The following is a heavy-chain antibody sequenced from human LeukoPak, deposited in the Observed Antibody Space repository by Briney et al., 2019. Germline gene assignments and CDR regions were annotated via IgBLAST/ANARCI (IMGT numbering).Heavy chain of an antibody. CDR3: ARAVGPRGGNWFDP. D-gene: IGHD1-26*01. CDR1: GGTFSSYA. J-gene: IGHJ5*02. V-gene: IGHV1-69*13. Sequence: GASVKVSCKASGGTFSSYAISWVRQAPGQGLEWMGGIIPIFGTANYAQKFQGRVTITADESTSTAYMELSSLRSEDTAVYYCARAVGPRGGNWFDPWGQGTLVTVSS. CDR2: IIPIFGTA.